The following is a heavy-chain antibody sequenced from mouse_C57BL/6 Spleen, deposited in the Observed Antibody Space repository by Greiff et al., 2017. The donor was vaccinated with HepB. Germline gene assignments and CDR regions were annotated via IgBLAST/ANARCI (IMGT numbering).Heavy chain of an antibody. CDR3: TRLGSSGY. D-gene: IGHD6-1*01. V-gene: IGHV1-15*01. CDR2: IDPETGGT. CDR1: GFTFTDYE. J-gene: IGHJ2*01. Sequence: QVQLQQSGAELVRPGASVTLSCKASGFTFTDYEMHWVKQTPVHGLEWIGAIDPETGGTAYNQKFKGKAILTADKSSSTAYMELRSLASDDSAVYYCTRLGSSGYWGQGTTLTVAS.